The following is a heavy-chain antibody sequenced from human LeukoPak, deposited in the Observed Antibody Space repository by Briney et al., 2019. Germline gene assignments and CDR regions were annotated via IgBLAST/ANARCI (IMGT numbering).Heavy chain of an antibody. CDR1: GFTFSRYG. V-gene: IGHV3-23*01. CDR3: AKSGYNYDSDAYAFIDY. CDR2: ISSGGGST. D-gene: IGHD3-22*01. J-gene: IGHJ4*02. Sequence: GGSLRLSCAVSGFTFSRYGMSWVRQAPGTALEWVSGISSGGGSTYYADSVKGRFTISRDNSKNTLSLQMSSLRVEDTAVYYCAKSGYNYDSDAYAFIDYWGQGTLVTVSS.